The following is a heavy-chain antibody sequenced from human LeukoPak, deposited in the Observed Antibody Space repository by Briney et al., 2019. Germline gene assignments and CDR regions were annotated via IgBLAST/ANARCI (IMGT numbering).Heavy chain of an antibody. CDR1: GFTFSRYG. V-gene: IGHV3-23*01. CDR3: AKSGYNYDSDAYAFIDY. CDR2: ISSGGGST. D-gene: IGHD3-22*01. J-gene: IGHJ4*02. Sequence: GGSLRLSCAVSGFTFSRYGMSWVRQAPGTALEWVSGISSGGGSTYYADSVKGRFTISRDNSKNTLSLQMSSLRVEDTAVYYCAKSGYNYDSDAYAFIDYWGQGTLVTVSS.